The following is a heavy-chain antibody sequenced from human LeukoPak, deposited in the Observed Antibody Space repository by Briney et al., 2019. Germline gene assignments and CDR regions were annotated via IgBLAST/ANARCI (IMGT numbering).Heavy chain of an antibody. CDR2: IWYDGSNK. Sequence: GGSLRLSCAASGFTFSSYGLHWVRQAPGKGLEWVAVIWYDGSNKYYADSVKGRFTISRDNSKNTLYLQMNSLRAEGMAVYYCAKDDTDTDFDYWGQGTLVTVSS. CDR3: AKDDTDTDFDY. V-gene: IGHV3-33*06. CDR1: GFTFSSYG. J-gene: IGHJ4*02.